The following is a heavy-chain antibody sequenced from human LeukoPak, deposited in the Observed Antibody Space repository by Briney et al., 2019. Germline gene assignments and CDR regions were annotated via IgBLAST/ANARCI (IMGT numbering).Heavy chain of an antibody. J-gene: IGHJ6*03. D-gene: IGHD3-10*01. V-gene: IGHV4-4*07. CDR2: IYTSGTT. CDR1: NGPISSFF. Sequence: SETLSLTCSVSNGPISSFFWSWIRQPAGKGLEWIGRIYTSGTTNYNPSLKSRVTMSLDTSKNQFSLKLSSVTAADTAVYYCARVSRVRGLGAYYYYMDAWGKGTTVTVSS. CDR3: ARVSRVRGLGAYYYYMDA.